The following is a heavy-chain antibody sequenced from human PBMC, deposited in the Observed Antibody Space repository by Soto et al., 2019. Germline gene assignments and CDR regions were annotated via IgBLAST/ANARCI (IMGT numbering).Heavy chain of an antibody. D-gene: IGHD5-18*01. V-gene: IGHV2-70*01. CDR1: GFSLSTSGMC. J-gene: IGHJ4*02. Sequence: SGPTLVNPTQTLTLTCTFSGFSLSTSGMCVSWIRHPPGKALEWLALIDWDDDKYYSTSLKTRLTISKDTSKNQVVLTMTNMDPVDTATYYCARKRGYSFGRVYDYWGQGTLVTVSS. CDR2: IDWDDDK. CDR3: ARKRGYSFGRVYDY.